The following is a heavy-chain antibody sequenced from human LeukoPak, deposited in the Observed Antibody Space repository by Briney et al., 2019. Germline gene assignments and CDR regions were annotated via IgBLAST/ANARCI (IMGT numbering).Heavy chain of an antibody. CDR1: GFTFSSYW. V-gene: IGHV3-7*01. CDR2: IKEDGSDK. J-gene: IGHJ4*02. CDR3: ARDRYYSDTDGYYYLDN. Sequence: GGSLRLSCAASGFTFSSYWMSWVRQAPGKGLEWEANIKEDGSDKYYVESVKGRFTISRDNAKNSLYLQMNSLRAEDTAVYYCARDRYYSDTDGYYYLDNWGQGTLVTVSS. D-gene: IGHD3-22*01.